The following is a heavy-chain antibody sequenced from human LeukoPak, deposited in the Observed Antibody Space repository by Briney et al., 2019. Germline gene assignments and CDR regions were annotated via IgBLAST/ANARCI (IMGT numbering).Heavy chain of an antibody. CDR2: ISWNSNTK. J-gene: IGHJ4*02. Sequence: GGSLRLSCAASGFDFYDYAMQWVRQAPGKGLEWVSGISWNSNTKGYADSVKGRFTISRDNAKHSLYLQMDSLRPEDTALYYCAKDIVGSAMTGIDYWGQGTPVTVSS. CDR3: AKDIVGSAMTGIDY. D-gene: IGHD1-1*01. V-gene: IGHV3-9*01. CDR1: GFDFYDYA.